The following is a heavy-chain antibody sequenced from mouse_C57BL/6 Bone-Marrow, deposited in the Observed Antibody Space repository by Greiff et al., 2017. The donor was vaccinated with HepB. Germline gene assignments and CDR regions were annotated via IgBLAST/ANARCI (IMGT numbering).Heavy chain of an antibody. D-gene: IGHD1-1*01. CDR3: ANYYGTSWLAY. J-gene: IGHJ3*01. Sequence: EVKLVESGPVLVKPGASVKMSCKASGYTFTDYYMNWVQQSHGKSLEWIGVINPYNGGTSYNQKVKGKATLTVDKSSSTDYMELNSLTSEDSAVYYCANYYGTSWLAYWGQGTLVTVSA. CDR2: INPYNGGT. CDR1: GYTFTDYY. V-gene: IGHV1-19*01.